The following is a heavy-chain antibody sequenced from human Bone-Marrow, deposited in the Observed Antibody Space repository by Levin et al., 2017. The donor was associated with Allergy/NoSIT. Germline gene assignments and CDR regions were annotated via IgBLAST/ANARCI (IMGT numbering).Heavy chain of an antibody. CDR1: VVFFRTYE. CDR3: ARDRRGGGDYLEF. Sequence: GESLKISCPSSVVFFRTYEMSWVRQAPGKGLEWISYISGTGGAATYADSVKGRFTVSRDDPSNSLYLQMSSLTAEDTAVYYCARDRRGGGDYLEFLGQGSLVTVSS. CDR2: ISGTGGAA. D-gene: IGHD4-17*01. V-gene: IGHV3-48*03. J-gene: IGHJ4*02.